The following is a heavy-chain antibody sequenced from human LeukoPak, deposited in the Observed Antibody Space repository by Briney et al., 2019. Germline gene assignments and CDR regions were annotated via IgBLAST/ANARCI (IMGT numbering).Heavy chain of an antibody. Sequence: GGSLRLSCAASGFTFSSYWMNWVRQAPGKGLEWVSYISSSSNTIHYAESVKGRFTISRDNAKNSLYLQMNSLRAEDTAVYYCARGLSPYYYYYMDVWGKGTTVTVSS. V-gene: IGHV3-48*01. CDR1: GFTFSSYW. CDR2: ISSSSNTI. J-gene: IGHJ6*03. CDR3: ARGLSPYYYYYMDV.